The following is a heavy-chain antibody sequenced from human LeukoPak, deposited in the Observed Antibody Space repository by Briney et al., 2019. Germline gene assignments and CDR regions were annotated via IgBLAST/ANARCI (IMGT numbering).Heavy chain of an antibody. CDR2: IYYSGST. V-gene: IGHV4-39*01. CDR1: GGSISSSSYY. J-gene: IGHJ4*02. CDR3: ARLHGSSWYDY. Sequence: PSETLSLTCTVSGGSISSSSYYWGWIRQPPGKGLEWIGSIYYSGSTYYNPSLKSRVTISVDTSKNQFSLKLSSVTAADTAVYYCARLHGSSWYDYWGQGTLVTASS. D-gene: IGHD6-13*01.